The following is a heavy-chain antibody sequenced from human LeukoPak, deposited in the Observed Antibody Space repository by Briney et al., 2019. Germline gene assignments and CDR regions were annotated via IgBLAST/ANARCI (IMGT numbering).Heavy chain of an antibody. J-gene: IGHJ3*02. CDR2: IYPGDSDT. CDR3: ARRAELGIEQYAFDI. V-gene: IGHV5-51*01. Sequence: GESLKISCKGSGYSFTSYWIGWVRQMPGKGLEWMGIIYPGDSDTRYSPSFQGQVTISADKSISTAYLQWSSLKASDTAMYYCARRAELGIEQYAFDIWGQGTMVTVSS. CDR1: GYSFTSYW. D-gene: IGHD7-27*01.